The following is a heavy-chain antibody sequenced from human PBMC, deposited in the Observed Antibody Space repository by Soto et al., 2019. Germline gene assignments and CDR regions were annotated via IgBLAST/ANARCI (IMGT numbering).Heavy chain of an antibody. V-gene: IGHV4-31*03. CDR2: IYYSGST. Sequence: QVQLQETGPGLVKPSQTLSLTCTVSGGSISSGGYYWSWIRQHPGKGLEWIGYIYYSGSTYYNPALKSRVTISVDTSKNQFALKLSSVTAADTAVYYCARENVRIRVLDYWGQGTLVTVSS. J-gene: IGHJ4*02. CDR1: GGSISSGGYY. D-gene: IGHD2-15*01. CDR3: ARENVRIRVLDY.